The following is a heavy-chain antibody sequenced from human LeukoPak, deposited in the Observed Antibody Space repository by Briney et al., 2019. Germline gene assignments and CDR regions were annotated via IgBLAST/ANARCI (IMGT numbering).Heavy chain of an antibody. CDR3: ARDGAGALTYYYYYGMDV. J-gene: IGHJ6*02. V-gene: IGHV1-2*02. D-gene: IGHD6-13*01. CDR2: NNPNSGGT. Sequence: ASVKVSCKASGYTFTGYYMHWVRQAPGQGLEWMGWNNPNSGGTNYAQKFQGRVTMTRDTSISTAYMELSRLRSDDTAVYYCARDGAGALTYYYYYGMDVWGQGTTVTVSS. CDR1: GYTFTGYY.